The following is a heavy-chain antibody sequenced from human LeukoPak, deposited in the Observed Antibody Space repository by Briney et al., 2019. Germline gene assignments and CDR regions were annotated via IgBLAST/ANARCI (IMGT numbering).Heavy chain of an antibody. CDR3: ARPGKTYYFDSSGYYTGYFDY. D-gene: IGHD3-22*01. CDR1: GYSLTSYW. CDR2: IYPGDSDT. V-gene: IGHV5-51*01. Sequence: GESLKISCKGSGYSLTSYWIAWVRQMPGKGLEWMGIIYPGDSDTRYSPSFQGQVTISADMSISTAYLQWSSLKASDTAMYYCARPGKTYYFDSSGYYTGYFDYWGQGTLVTVS. J-gene: IGHJ4*02.